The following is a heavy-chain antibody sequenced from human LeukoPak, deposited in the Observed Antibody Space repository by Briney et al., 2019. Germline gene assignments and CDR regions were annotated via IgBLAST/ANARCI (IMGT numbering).Heavy chain of an antibody. CDR3: ARGRGYCSSTSCQNWFDP. CDR2: ISYSGSA. CDR1: GGSISSYY. J-gene: IGHJ5*02. V-gene: IGHV4-39*02. Sequence: SETLSLTCAVSGGSISSYYWGWIRQPPGKGLEWIGSISYSGSAYYNPSLKSRLTISVDTSRNHFSLILDSVTAADTAVYYCARGRGYCSSTSCQNWFDPWGQGTLVTVSS. D-gene: IGHD2-2*01.